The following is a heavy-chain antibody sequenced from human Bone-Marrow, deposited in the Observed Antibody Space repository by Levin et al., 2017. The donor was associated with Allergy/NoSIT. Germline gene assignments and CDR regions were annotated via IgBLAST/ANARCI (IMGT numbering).Heavy chain of an antibody. Sequence: GGSLRLSCAASGFTFSSYAMSWVRQAPGKGLEWVSAISGSGGSTYYADSVKGRFTISRDNSKNTLYLQMNSLRAEDTAVYYCARAALLVWDFGPTNWFDPWGQGTLVTVSS. CDR3: ARAALLVWDFGPTNWFDP. CDR2: ISGSGGST. J-gene: IGHJ5*02. V-gene: IGHV3-23*01. CDR1: GFTFSSYA. D-gene: IGHD3-10*01.